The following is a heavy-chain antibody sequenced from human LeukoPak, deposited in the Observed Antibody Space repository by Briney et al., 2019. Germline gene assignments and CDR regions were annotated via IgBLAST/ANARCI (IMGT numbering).Heavy chain of an antibody. CDR1: GFTFSTYS. V-gene: IGHV3-48*04. CDR2: ISTSSTTI. D-gene: IGHD2-2*02. CDR3: ARGCSGIGCYTRHFDY. Sequence: GGSLRLSCVVSGFTFSTYSMNWVRQAPGKGLEWISYISTSSTTIYYADSVKGRFTISRDNAKNSLYLQMNSLRAEDTAVYYCARGCSGIGCYTRHFDYWGQGTLVTVSS. J-gene: IGHJ4*02.